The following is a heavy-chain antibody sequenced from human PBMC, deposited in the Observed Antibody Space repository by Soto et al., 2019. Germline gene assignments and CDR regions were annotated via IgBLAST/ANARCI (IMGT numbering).Heavy chain of an antibody. CDR3: ARREHIAPAGPTLNWYFDL. CDR1: GGTFSSYA. V-gene: IGHV1-69*01. CDR2: IIPIFGTA. J-gene: IGHJ2*01. Sequence: QVQLVQSGAEVKKPGSSVKVSCKASGGTFSSYAISWVRQAPGQGLEWMGGIIPIFGTANYAQKFQGRVTITADESTSTAYMELSSLRSEDTAVYYCARREHIAPAGPTLNWYFDLWRRGTLVTVSS. D-gene: IGHD6-13*01.